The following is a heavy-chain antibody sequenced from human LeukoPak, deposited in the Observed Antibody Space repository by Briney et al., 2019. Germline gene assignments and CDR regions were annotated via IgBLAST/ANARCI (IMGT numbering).Heavy chain of an antibody. J-gene: IGHJ3*02. V-gene: IGHV5-51*01. CDR2: IYPGDSDT. D-gene: IGHD3-10*01. CDR1: GYSFTSYW. Sequence: GESLKISCKGSGYSFTSYWVGWVRQMPGKGLEWMGIIYPGDSDTRYSPSFQGQVTISADKSISTAYLQWSSLKASDTAMYYCARLSYYYGSGNAFDIWGQGTMVTVSS. CDR3: ARLSYYYGSGNAFDI.